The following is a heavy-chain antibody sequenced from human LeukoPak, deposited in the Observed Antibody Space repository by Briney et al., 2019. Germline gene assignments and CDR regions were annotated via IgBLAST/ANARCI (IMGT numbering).Heavy chain of an antibody. J-gene: IGHJ5*02. D-gene: IGHD3-10*01. V-gene: IGHV4-59*01. CDR2: IYYSGST. Sequence: SETLSLTCTVSGVSISSYYWSWIRQPPGKGLEWIGYIYYSGSTNYNPSLKSRVTISVDTSKNQFSLKLSSVTAADTAVYYCARDLSYYYGSGSYYNVWFDPWGQGTLVTVSS. CDR3: ARDLSYYYGSGSYYNVWFDP. CDR1: GVSISSYY.